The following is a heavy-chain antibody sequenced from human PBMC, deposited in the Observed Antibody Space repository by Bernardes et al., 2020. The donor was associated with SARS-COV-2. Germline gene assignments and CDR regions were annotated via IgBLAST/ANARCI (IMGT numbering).Heavy chain of an antibody. CDR3: AREKLRFLEWLTPYGMDV. V-gene: IGHV4-31*03. CDR2: IYYSGST. Sequence: SYSQTLTCTVSGGSISSDGYYWSWIRQHQGKGLEWIGYIYYSGSTYYNPSLKSRVTISVDTSKNQFSLKLSSVTAADTAVYYCAREKLRFLEWLTPYGMDVWGQGTTGTVSS. CDR1: GGSISSDGYY. D-gene: IGHD3-3*01. J-gene: IGHJ6*02.